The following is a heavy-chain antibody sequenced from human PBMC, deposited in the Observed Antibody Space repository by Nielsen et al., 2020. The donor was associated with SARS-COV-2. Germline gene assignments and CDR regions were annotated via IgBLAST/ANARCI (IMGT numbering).Heavy chain of an antibody. CDR3: ARDSKGYSSSWFLDY. Sequence: GSLRLSCTVSGYSISSGYYWGWIRQPPGKGLEWIGSIYHSGSTYYNPSLKSRVTISVDTSKNQFSLKLSSVTAADTAVYYCARDSKGYSSSWFLDYWGQGTLVTVSS. D-gene: IGHD6-13*01. CDR2: IYHSGST. V-gene: IGHV4-38-2*02. CDR1: GYSISSGYY. J-gene: IGHJ4*02.